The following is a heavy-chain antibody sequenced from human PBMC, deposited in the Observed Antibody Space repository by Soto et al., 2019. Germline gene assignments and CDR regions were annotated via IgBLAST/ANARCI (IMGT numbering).Heavy chain of an antibody. V-gene: IGHV3-15*01. J-gene: IGHJ4*02. D-gene: IGHD6-19*01. CDR3: ARVMVVAGHYYFDY. CDR2: IKSETDGGAT. Sequence: GGSLRLSCVASGFTFNNAWMTWVRQAPGKGLEWIGLIKSETDGGATESAAPLKGRFIISRDDSRDTLYLQMNSLETEDTAVYYCARVMVVAGHYYFDYWGQGTLVTVSS. CDR1: GFTFNNAW.